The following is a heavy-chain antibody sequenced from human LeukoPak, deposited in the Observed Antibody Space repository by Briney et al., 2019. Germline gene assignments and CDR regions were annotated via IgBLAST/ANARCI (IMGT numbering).Heavy chain of an antibody. CDR1: GFTFDKAW. J-gene: IGHJ4*02. CDR2: IKSKTDGGTT. Sequence: PGGSLRLSCAGSGFTFDKAWMNWGRQAPGKGLEWVDRIKSKTDGGTTDYAAPVKGRFTISRDNSKNTLYLQTNSLRAEDMAVYYCAKIPNWNVGDYWGQGTLVTVSS. CDR3: AKIPNWNVGDY. D-gene: IGHD1-1*01. V-gene: IGHV3-15*01.